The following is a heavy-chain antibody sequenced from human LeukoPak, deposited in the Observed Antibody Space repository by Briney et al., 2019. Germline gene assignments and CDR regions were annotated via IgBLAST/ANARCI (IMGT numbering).Heavy chain of an antibody. CDR2: INHSGST. V-gene: IGHV4-34*01. Sequence: SETLSLTCAVYGGSFSGYYWSWIRQPPGKGLEWIGEINHSGSTNYNPSLKSRVTISVDTSKNQFSLKLSSVTAADTAVYYCARDPRYCSSTSCYGLSWFDPWGQGTLVTVSS. CDR3: ARDPRYCSSTSCYGLSWFDP. D-gene: IGHD2-2*01. J-gene: IGHJ5*02. CDR1: GGSFSGYY.